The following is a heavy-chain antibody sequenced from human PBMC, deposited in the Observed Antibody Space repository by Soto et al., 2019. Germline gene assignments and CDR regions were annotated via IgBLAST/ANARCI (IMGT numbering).Heavy chain of an antibody. J-gene: IGHJ5*02. CDR1: GDTFTSYD. Sequence: QVQLVQSGAEVKKPGASVKVSCNASGDTFTSYDINWVRQATGQGLEWMGWMNTNSGNTGYAQKFQGRVTMTRNTSISTAYMELSSLRSEDTAVYYCARERSAAGTGWFDPWGQGTLVTVSS. CDR3: ARERSAAGTGWFDP. V-gene: IGHV1-8*01. D-gene: IGHD6-13*01. CDR2: MNTNSGNT.